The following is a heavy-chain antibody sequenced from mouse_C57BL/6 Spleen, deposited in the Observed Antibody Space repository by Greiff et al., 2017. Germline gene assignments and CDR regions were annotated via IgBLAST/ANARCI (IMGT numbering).Heavy chain of an antibody. CDR2: IDPSDSYT. J-gene: IGHJ1*03. CDR1: GYTFTSYW. Sequence: QVQLQQPGAELVMPGASVKLSCKASGYTFTSYWMHWVKQRPGQGLEWIGEIDPSDSYTNYNQKFKGKSTLTVDKSSSTAYMQLSSLTSEDSAVYYCAIPSITTVPWYFDVWGTGTTVTVSS. CDR3: AIPSITTVPWYFDV. D-gene: IGHD1-1*01. V-gene: IGHV1-69*01.